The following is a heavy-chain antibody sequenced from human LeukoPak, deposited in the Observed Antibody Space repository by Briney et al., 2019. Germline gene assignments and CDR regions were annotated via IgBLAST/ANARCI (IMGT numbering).Heavy chain of an antibody. D-gene: IGHD3-22*01. J-gene: IGHJ4*02. CDR1: EFTFSSYS. CDR2: INRGATYI. Sequence: KPGGSLRLSCTVSEFTFSSYSMNWVRQAPGKGLEWVASINRGATYIYYADSMKGRFTISRDDAKSSLYLQMNSLRAEDTAVYYCVRLRRNSDSSCYYYYYDYWGQGILVTVSS. V-gene: IGHV3-21*01. CDR3: VRLRRNSDSSCYYYYYDY.